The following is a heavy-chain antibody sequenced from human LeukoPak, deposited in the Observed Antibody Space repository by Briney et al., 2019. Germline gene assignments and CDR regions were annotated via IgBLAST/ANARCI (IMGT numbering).Heavy chain of an antibody. CDR3: ATGRAWVGCYFDY. CDR1: GGTVTGYY. Sequence: PSETLSLTCAVNGGTVTGYYWSWIRQSPGKGLEWIGEVNHSGSTNYNPSLKSRVTISVDKSKNQLSLRLSSVTAADTAVYYCATGRAWVGCYFDYWGQGTLVTVSS. J-gene: IGHJ4*02. D-gene: IGHD2-15*01. V-gene: IGHV4-34*01. CDR2: VNHSGST.